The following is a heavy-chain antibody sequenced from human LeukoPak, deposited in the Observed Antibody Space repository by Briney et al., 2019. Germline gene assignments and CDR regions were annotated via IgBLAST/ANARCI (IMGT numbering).Heavy chain of an antibody. CDR1: GGSISSHS. J-gene: IGHJ5*02. D-gene: IGHD3-3*01. Sequence: PSETLSLTCTVSGGSISSHSWSWIRQPPGKGLEWIGYIYYSGSTNYNPALKSRVSISVDTSTNQFSLKLMSVTAADTTVYYCEGGGAHDFGSAYSRNRFDPWGQGTLCTVSS. CDR3: EGGGAHDFGSAYSRNRFDP. V-gene: IGHV4-59*11. CDR2: IYYSGST.